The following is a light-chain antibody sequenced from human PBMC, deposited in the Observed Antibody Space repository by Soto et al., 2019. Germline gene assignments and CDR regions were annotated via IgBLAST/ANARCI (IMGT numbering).Light chain of an antibody. Sequence: DIQVTQSPSSLSASVGDRVTITCQASQDITNHLNWYQHKPGKAPKLLICDSSDLETGVPSRFSGSGSGTYFTLHISSLQPEDIATYYCQKHDGVPQFGPGTRIDIK. CDR2: DSS. J-gene: IGKJ3*01. V-gene: IGKV1-33*01. CDR1: QDITNH. CDR3: QKHDGVPQ.